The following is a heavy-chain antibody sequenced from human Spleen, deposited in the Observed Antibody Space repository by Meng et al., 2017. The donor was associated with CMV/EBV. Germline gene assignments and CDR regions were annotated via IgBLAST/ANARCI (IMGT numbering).Heavy chain of an antibody. CDR3: ARRKPGRSYSSSSGNYFDY. J-gene: IGHJ4*02. CDR1: GGSFSGYY. Sequence: SETLSLTCAVYGGSFSGYYWSWIRQPPGKGLEWIGEINHSGSTNYNPSLKSRVTISVDTSKNQFSLKLSSVTAADTAVYYCARRKPGRSYSSSSGNYFDYWGQGTLVTVSS. CDR2: INHSGST. V-gene: IGHV4-34*01. D-gene: IGHD6-6*01.